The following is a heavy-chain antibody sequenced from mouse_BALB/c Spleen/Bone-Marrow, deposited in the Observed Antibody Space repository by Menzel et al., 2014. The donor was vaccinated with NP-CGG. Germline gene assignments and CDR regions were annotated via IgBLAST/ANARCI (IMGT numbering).Heavy chain of an antibody. CDR1: GYTFTSYY. CDR2: INPSNGVN. CDR3: SRGGNFDVMDY. V-gene: IGHV1S81*02. J-gene: IGHJ4*01. D-gene: IGHD2-1*01. Sequence: QVQLQQPGAELVKPGASVKLSCKASGYTFTSYYMYWVKQRPGQGLEWIGGINPSNGVNNFNEKFKSKASLTVDKSSSTAYMQLSSLTSEDSAVYYCSRGGNFDVMDYWGQGTSVTVSS.